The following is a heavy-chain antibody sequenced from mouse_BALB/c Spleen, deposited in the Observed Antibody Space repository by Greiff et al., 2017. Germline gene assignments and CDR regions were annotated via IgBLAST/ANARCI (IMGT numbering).Heavy chain of an antibody. CDR2: ISSGGST. CDR1: GFTFSSYA. D-gene: IGHD2-1*01. J-gene: IGHJ4*01. Sequence: EVQLVESGGGLVKPGGSLKLSCAASGFTFSSYAMSWVRQTPEKRLEWVASISSGGSTYYPDSVKGRFTISRDNARNILYLQMSSLRSEDTAMYYCARGYGNYLYAMDYWGQGTSVTVSS. CDR3: ARGYGNYLYAMDY. V-gene: IGHV5-6-5*01.